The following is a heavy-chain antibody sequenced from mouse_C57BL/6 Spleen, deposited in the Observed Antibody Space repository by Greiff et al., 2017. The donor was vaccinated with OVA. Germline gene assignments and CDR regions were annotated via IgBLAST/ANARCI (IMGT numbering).Heavy chain of an antibody. Sequence: EVQLQQSGPELVKPGASVKIPCKASGYTFTDYNMDWVKQSHGKSLEWIGDINPNNGGTIYNQKFKGKATLTVDKSSSTAYMELRSLTSEDTAVYDGARWGWYLYYYAMDYWGQGTSGTVSS. CDR2: INPNNGGT. V-gene: IGHV1-18*01. CDR1: GYTFTDYN. CDR3: ARWGWYLYYYAMDY. D-gene: IGHD2-1*01. J-gene: IGHJ4*01.